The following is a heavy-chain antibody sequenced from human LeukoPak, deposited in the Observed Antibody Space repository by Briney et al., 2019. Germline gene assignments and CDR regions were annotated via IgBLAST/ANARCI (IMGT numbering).Heavy chain of an antibody. J-gene: IGHJ4*02. D-gene: IGHD3-3*01. V-gene: IGHV1-8*01. CDR3: ARFQEWSDSY. CDR1: GYTFTSYD. Sequence: ASVKVSCKASGYTFTSYDINWVRQATGQGLEWMGWMNPNSGNTGYAQKFQGRVTMTRDTSTSTVYMELSSLRSEDTAVYYCARFQEWSDSYWGQGTLVTVSS. CDR2: MNPNSGNT.